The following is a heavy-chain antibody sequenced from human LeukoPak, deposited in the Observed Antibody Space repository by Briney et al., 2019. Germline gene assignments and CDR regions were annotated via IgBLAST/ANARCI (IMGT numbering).Heavy chain of an antibody. D-gene: IGHD7-27*01. CDR1: GFTFSSYS. CDR3: ARDLNWETY. V-gene: IGHV3-23*01. J-gene: IGHJ4*02. CDR2: ISGSGGST. Sequence: GGSLRLSCAASGFTFSSYSMNWVRQAPGKGLEWVSAISGSGGSTYYADSVKGRFTISRDNSKNTLHLQMNSLRAEDTAVYYCARDLNWETYWGQGTLVSVSS.